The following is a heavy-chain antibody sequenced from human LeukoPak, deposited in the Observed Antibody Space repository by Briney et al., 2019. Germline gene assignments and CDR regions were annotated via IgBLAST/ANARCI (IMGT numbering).Heavy chain of an antibody. D-gene: IGHD6-13*01. V-gene: IGHV3-9*01. CDR1: GFTFDDYA. Sequence: GGSLRLSCAASGFTFDDYAMHWVRQAPGKGLEWVSGISWNSGSIGYADSVKGRFTISRDNAKNSLYLQMNSLRAEDTALYYCTKDQTAGAGQAFDIWGQGTMVTVSS. CDR2: ISWNSGSI. CDR3: TKDQTAGAGQAFDI. J-gene: IGHJ3*02.